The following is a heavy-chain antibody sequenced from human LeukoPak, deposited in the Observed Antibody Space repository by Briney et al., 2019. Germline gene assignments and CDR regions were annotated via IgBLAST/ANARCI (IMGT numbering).Heavy chain of an antibody. Sequence: GGSLRLSCAASGFTFSDYYMSWIRQAPGKGLEWVSYISSSSSYTNYADSVKGRFTISRDNAKNSLYLQMNSLRAEDTAVYYCARRYCSSTSCYPYAMDVWGQGTTVTVSS. J-gene: IGHJ6*02. D-gene: IGHD2-2*01. CDR3: ARRYCSSTSCYPYAMDV. V-gene: IGHV3-11*03. CDR2: ISSSSSYT. CDR1: GFTFSDYY.